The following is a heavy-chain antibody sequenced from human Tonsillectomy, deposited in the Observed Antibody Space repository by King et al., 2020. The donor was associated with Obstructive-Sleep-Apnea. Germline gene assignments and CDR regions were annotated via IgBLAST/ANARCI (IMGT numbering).Heavy chain of an antibody. CDR1: GYTFTGYY. CDR2: INTNSGIT. D-gene: IGHD6-19*01. V-gene: IGHV1-2*02. Sequence: VQLVQSGAEVKKPGASVKVSCKASGYTFTGYYMHWVRQAPGQGLEYLGWINTNSGITNYEQKFQGRVTMTRDTSISTTYVELSRLRSDDTAVYYCAREQSSEAGADYWGQGTLVTVSA. J-gene: IGHJ4*02. CDR3: AREQSSEAGADY.